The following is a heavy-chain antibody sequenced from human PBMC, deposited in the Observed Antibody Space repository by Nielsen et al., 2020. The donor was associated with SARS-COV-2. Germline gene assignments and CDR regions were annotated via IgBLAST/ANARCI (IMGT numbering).Heavy chain of an antibody. V-gene: IGHV3-33*08. CDR1: GFSFSNYG. J-gene: IGHJ6*02. D-gene: IGHD1-14*01. CDR2: IWYDGSNK. CDR3: ARNPIDYYYGMDV. Sequence: GESLKISCAASGFSFSNYGMHWVRQAPGKGLEWVAVIWYDGSNKYYADSVKGRFTISRDNAKNSLYLQMNSLRAEDTAVYYCARNPIDYYYGMDVWGQGTTVTVSS.